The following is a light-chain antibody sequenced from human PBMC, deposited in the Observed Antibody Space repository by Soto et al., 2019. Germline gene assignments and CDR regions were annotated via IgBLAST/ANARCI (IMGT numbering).Light chain of an antibody. CDR3: QHSAGSPWT. Sequence: EIVMTQSPGTLSLSPGPRSTLACTASQSVGSSYLAWYQQKHGQAPRLVMYGASSRATGIPDRFSGSVSGTDGTITISRLETEDGSVYYCQHSAGSPWTFGQGTKVDI. CDR2: GAS. CDR1: QSVGSSY. J-gene: IGKJ1*01. V-gene: IGKV3-20*01.